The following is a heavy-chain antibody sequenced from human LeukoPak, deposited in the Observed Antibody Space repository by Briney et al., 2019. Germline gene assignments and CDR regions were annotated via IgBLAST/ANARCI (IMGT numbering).Heavy chain of an antibody. Sequence: VASVKVSCKASGYIFSDYYLHWVRQAPGQGLEWMVWMNPNSGGTNYAQKFQGRITMTGDTSTAYLELSRLRSDDTAVYYCARDLGSTVIVGGDAFDLWGQGTMVTVSS. V-gene: IGHV1-2*02. CDR2: MNPNSGGT. J-gene: IGHJ3*01. CDR3: ARDLGSTVIVGGDAFDL. CDR1: GYIFSDYY. D-gene: IGHD2/OR15-2a*01.